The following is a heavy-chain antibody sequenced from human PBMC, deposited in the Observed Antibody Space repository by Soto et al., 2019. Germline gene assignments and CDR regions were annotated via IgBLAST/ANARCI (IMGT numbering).Heavy chain of an antibody. CDR2: NSGSGGST. Sequence: GGSLRLSCAASGFTFSSYAMSWVRQAPGKGLEWVSANSGSGGSTYYADSVKGRFTISRDNSKNSLYLQMNSLRTEDTALYYCAKDIYCSGGSCYYGMDVWGQGTTVTVSS. D-gene: IGHD2-15*01. CDR1: GFTFSSYA. CDR3: AKDIYCSGGSCYYGMDV. V-gene: IGHV3-23*01. J-gene: IGHJ6*02.